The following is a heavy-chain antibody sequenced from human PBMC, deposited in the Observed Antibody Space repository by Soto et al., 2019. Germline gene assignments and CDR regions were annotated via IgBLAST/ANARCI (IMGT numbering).Heavy chain of an antibody. CDR1: GGTFSTYA. Sequence: QVQLVQSGAEVKKPGSSVKVSCKAPGGTFSTYAIRWARQAPGQGLEWMGGVIPIFGTPKYAQKFQGRVTITADESTSTGYMEVGSLRSEDTAVYYCARSQGGSSSLDIYYYCYYGMDVWGQGTTVTVSS. CDR2: VIPIFGTP. CDR3: ARSQGGSSSLDIYYYCYYGMDV. V-gene: IGHV1-69*01. D-gene: IGHD2-15*01. J-gene: IGHJ6*02.